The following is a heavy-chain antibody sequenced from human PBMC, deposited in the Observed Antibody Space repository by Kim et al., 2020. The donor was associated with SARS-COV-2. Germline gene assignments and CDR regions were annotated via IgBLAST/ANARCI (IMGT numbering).Heavy chain of an antibody. CDR3: ARGYCTKGVCYGLRYFDL. CDR1: GGSFSGYY. CDR2: INHSGST. V-gene: IGHV4-34*01. Sequence: SETLSLTCAVYGGSFSGYYWTWIRQPPGKGLEWIGEINHSGSTNYNPSLKSRVTISVDTSKNQFSLKLRSVTAADTAMYYCARGYCTKGVCYGLRYFDLWGRGTLVTVSS. D-gene: IGHD2-8*01. J-gene: IGHJ2*01.